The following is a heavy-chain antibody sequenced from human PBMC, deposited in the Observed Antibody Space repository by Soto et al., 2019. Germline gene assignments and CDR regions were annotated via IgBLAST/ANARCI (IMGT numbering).Heavy chain of an antibody. V-gene: IGHV4-4*02. CDR2: IDHGGST. J-gene: IGHJ4*02. D-gene: IGHD3-16*01. Sequence: QVQLQESGPGLVMPSGTLSLTCAVSGASITSSEWWNWVRQPPGRGLAWIGEIDHGGSTIYNPSLKSRVTISVDESKNHFTLKMTSVTVADTAVYYCARDFKAPNDAWAFDYWGQGTLVTVSS. CDR1: GASITSSEW. CDR3: ARDFKAPNDAWAFDY.